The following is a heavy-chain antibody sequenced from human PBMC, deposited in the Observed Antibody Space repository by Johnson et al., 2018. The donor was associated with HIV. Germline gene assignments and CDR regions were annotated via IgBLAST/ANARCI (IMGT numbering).Heavy chain of an antibody. CDR3: AVVALPMYWYDAFDI. Sequence: QVQLVESGGNVVQPGRSQRLSCAASGFTFSDYSMHWVRQAPGKGLEWVAIISNDGSNTYFADSVKGRFTISRDNSKNTLYLQMNSLRAEDTAVYYCAVVALPMYWYDAFDIWGQGTMVTVSS. V-gene: IGHV3-30*07. D-gene: IGHD2-21*01. CDR2: ISNDGSNT. CDR1: GFTFSDYS. J-gene: IGHJ3*02.